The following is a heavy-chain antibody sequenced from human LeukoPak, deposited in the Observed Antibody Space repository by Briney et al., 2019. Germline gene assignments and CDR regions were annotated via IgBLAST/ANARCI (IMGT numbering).Heavy chain of an antibody. J-gene: IGHJ6*03. Sequence: GGSLRLSCAASGFTFSSYAMHWVRQAPGKGLEWVGRIKSKTDGGTTDYAAPVKGRFTISREDSKNTLYLQMNSLKTEDTAVYYCTTYVGAYSNWGDYYYYCMDVWGKGTTVTVSS. V-gene: IGHV3-15*01. CDR1: GFTFSSYA. CDR3: TTYVGAYSNWGDYYYYCMDV. D-gene: IGHD4-11*01. CDR2: IKSKTDGGTT.